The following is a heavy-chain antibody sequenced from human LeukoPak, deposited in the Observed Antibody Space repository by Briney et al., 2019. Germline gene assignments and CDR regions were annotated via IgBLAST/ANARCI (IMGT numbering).Heavy chain of an antibody. CDR2: IIPIFGTA. Sequence: SVKVSCKASGGTFSSYAISWVRQAPGQGLEWMGGIIPIFGTANYAQKLQGRVTMTTDTSTSTAYMELRSLRSDDTAVYYCARCGLALPADFDYWGQGTLVTVSS. CDR1: GGTFSSYA. CDR3: ARCGLALPADFDY. D-gene: IGHD1-26*01. J-gene: IGHJ4*02. V-gene: IGHV1-69*05.